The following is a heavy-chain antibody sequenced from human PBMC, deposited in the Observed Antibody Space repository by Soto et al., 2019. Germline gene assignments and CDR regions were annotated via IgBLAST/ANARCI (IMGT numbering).Heavy chain of an antibody. J-gene: IGHJ6*02. CDR2: IKSKTDGGTT. Sequence: PGGSLRLSCAASGFTFSNAWMNWVRQAPGKGLEWVGRIKSKTDGGTTDYAAPVKGGFTISRDDSKNTLYLQMNSLKTEDTAVYYCTTPLTHYYYYYYGMDVWGQGTTVTVSS. CDR1: GFTFSNAW. V-gene: IGHV3-15*07. CDR3: TTPLTHYYYYYYGMDV.